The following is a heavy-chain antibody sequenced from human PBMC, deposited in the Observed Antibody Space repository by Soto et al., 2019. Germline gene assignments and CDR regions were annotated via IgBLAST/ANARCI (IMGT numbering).Heavy chain of an antibody. Sequence: QVQLQESGPGLVKPSQNLSLTSTVSGGSISSAAYYWSWIRQHPGKGLEWTGYISHSGSTYYTPSLKSRVIISADTSKNPFSVNLASVTGADTAVYFCAREFTYGSNFFDCWGQGALVTVSS. CDR2: ISHSGST. CDR1: GGSISSAAYY. D-gene: IGHD3-10*01. J-gene: IGHJ4*02. CDR3: AREFTYGSNFFDC. V-gene: IGHV4-31*03.